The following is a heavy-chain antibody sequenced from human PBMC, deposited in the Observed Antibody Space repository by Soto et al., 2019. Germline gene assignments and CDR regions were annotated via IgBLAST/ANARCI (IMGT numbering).Heavy chain of an antibody. Sequence: VQLLESGGGLVQPGGSLRLSCAASGFTFSSYAMSWVRQAPGKGLEWVAVISYDGSNKYYADSVKGRFTISRDNSKNTLYLQMNSLRAEDTAVYYCAKSPGSPHLHPPIDSSSYYFDYWGQGTLVTVSS. J-gene: IGHJ4*02. D-gene: IGHD3-22*01. V-gene: IGHV3-30*18. CDR3: AKSPGSPHLHPPIDSSSYYFDY. CDR2: ISYDGSNK. CDR1: GFTFSSYA.